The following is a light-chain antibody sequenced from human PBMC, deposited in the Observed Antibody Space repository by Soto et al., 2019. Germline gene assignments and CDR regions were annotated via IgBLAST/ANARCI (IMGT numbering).Light chain of an antibody. CDR3: SSYACDRTPVL. J-gene: IGLJ2*01. CDR1: SSDVGGYNL. Sequence: QYALTQPASVSASPGQSITISCAGTSSDVGGYNLVSWSQQHPGKAPKLIIYEGSKRSSGFSNRFSGSKSGNTATLTISGLHAEDEADYYCSSYACDRTPVLFGGGTKLTVL. CDR2: EGS. V-gene: IGLV2-23*01.